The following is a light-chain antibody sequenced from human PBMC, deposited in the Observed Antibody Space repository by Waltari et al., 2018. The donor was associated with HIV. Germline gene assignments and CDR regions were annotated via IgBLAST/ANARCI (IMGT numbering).Light chain of an antibody. CDR1: QSVLYSSNNKNY. CDR2: WAS. CDR3: QQYYNSPQP. J-gene: IGKJ1*01. V-gene: IGKV4-1*01. Sequence: DIVMIQSQASLAVSLGERATINCKSSQSVLYSSNNKNYLAWYQQEPGQPPKLLIYWASTRESGVPDRFSGSGSGTDFTLTINSLQAEDAAVYYCQQYYNSPQPFGQGTKVEI.